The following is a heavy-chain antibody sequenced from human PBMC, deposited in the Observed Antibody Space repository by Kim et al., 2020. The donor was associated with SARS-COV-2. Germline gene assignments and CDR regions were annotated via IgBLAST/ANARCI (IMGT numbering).Heavy chain of an antibody. V-gene: IGHV3-21*01. D-gene: IGHD6-19*01. CDR1: GFTFSSYS. CDR3: ARESPGDSGYDLSFLYSSGWYYYYGMDV. J-gene: IGHJ6*02. Sequence: GGSLRLSCAASGFTFSSYSMNWVRQAPGKGLEWVSSISSSSSYIYYADSVKGRFTISRDNAKNSLYLQMNSLRAEDTAVYYCARESPGDSGYDLSFLYSSGWYYYYGMDVWGQGTTVTVSS. CDR2: ISSSSSYI.